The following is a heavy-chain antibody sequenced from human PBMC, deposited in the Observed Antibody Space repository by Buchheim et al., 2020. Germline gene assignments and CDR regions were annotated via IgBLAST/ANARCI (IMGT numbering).Heavy chain of an antibody. CDR3: ARVGDSSGYSSYFDL. CDR1: GFTFSSYS. CDR2: ISSSSYI. V-gene: IGHV3-21*01. Sequence: EVQLVESGGGLVKPGGSLRLSCAASGFTFSSYSMNWVRQAPGKGLEWVSSISSSSYIYYADSVKGRFTISRDNAKNSLYLQMNSLRAEDTAVYYCARVGDSSGYSSYFDLWGRGTL. J-gene: IGHJ2*01. D-gene: IGHD3-22*01.